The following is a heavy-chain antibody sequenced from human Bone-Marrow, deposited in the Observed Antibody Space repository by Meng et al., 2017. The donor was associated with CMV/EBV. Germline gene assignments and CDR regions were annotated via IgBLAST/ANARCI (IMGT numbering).Heavy chain of an antibody. CDR2: IYYSGST. Sequence: ESLKISCTVSGGSISSSSYYWGWIRQPPGKGLEWIGSIYYSGSTYYNPSLKSRVTISVDTSKNQFSLKLSSVTAADTAVYYCARGVATVTTYSPIYFDYWGQGTLVTVSS. CDR1: GGSISSSSYY. D-gene: IGHD4-17*01. J-gene: IGHJ4*02. CDR3: ARGVATVTTYSPIYFDY. V-gene: IGHV4-39*07.